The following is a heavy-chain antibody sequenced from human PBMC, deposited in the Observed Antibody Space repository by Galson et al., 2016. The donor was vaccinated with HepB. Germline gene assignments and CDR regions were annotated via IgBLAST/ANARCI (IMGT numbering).Heavy chain of an antibody. J-gene: IGHJ2*01. CDR3: ARSIFGVAYWFFEF. CDR1: GFSLTTSDMC. CDR2: IDWDDDK. Sequence: PALVTPPQTLTLTCTFSGFSLTTSDMCVTWIRQPPGKALEWLARIDWDDDKYYSTSLKTRLAISKDASNNQVFLTVTDMDPLDTATYYCARSIFGVAYWFFEFWGRGTLVTVSS. D-gene: IGHD3-3*01. V-gene: IGHV2-70*11.